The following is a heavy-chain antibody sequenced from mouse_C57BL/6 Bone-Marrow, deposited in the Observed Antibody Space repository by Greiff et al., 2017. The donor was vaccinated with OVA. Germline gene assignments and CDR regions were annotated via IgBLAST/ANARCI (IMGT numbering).Heavy chain of an antibody. CDR3: ASHDGLYAMDY. V-gene: IGHV3-8*01. CDR1: GYSITSDY. CDR2: ISYSGST. J-gene: IGHJ4*01. Sequence: EVQLQESGPGLAKPSQTLSLTCSVTGYSITSDYWNWIRQFPGNNLEYMGYISYSGSTYYTPSPKSRISITRDTSKNQYYLQLNSVTTEDTATYYCASHDGLYAMDYWGQGTSVTVSS. D-gene: IGHD2-3*01.